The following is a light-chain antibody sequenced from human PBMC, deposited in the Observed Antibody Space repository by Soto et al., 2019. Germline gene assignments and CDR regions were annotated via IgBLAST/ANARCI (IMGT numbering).Light chain of an antibody. J-gene: IGKJ1*01. CDR1: QSVSSSY. CDR3: QQYVTSPPGT. Sequence: IVLTHSPGTLSLSPGERATLSCRASQSVSSSYLACYQQKPGQAPRLLIYGASSRATGIPDRFSGSGSGTDFTLTISRLEPGDFAVYYCQQYVTSPPGTFGQGTKVDIK. CDR2: GAS. V-gene: IGKV3-20*01.